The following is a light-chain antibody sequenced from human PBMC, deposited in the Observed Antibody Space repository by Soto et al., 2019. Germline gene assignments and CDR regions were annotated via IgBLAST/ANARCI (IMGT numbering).Light chain of an antibody. Sequence: DIVMTQSPDSLAVSLGERATINCKSSQSVLYSSNNKNYLAWYQQIPGQPPKLLIYWASTRESGVPDRFSGSGSGTDFTLTISSLQAEDVAVYYCQQYYSPWTFGQGTRVEIK. V-gene: IGKV4-1*01. CDR1: QSVLYSSNNKNY. CDR2: WAS. J-gene: IGKJ1*01. CDR3: QQYYSPWT.